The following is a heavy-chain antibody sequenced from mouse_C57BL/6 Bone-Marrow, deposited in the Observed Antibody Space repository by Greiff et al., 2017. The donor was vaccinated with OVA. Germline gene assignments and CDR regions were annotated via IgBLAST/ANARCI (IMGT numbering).Heavy chain of an antibody. CDR1: GYTFTDHT. J-gene: IGHJ1*03. Sequence: QVQLQQSDAELVKPGASVKISCKVSGYTFTDHTIHWMKQRPEQGLEWIGYIYPRDGSPKYNEKFKGKATLTADKSSSTAYMQLNSLTSEDSAVYFCARGGLDGSSYPWYFDVWGTGTTVTVSS. D-gene: IGHD1-1*01. CDR2: IYPRDGSP. V-gene: IGHV1-78*01. CDR3: ARGGLDGSSYPWYFDV.